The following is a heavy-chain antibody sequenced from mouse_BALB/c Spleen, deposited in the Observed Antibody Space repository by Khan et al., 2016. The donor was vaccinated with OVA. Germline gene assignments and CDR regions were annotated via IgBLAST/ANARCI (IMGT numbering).Heavy chain of an antibody. J-gene: IGHJ3*01. CDR2: ITYSGST. CDR3: AGGLTY. V-gene: IGHV3-2*02. D-gene: IGHD3-3*01. CDR1: GYSITSDYA. Sequence: EVQLQESGPGLVKPSQSLSLTCTVTGYSITSDYAWNWIRQFPGNKLEWMGYITYSGSTSYTPSLKSRITITRDTSKNQFFLQLNSVTTEDTATSYCAGGLTYWGQGTLVTVSA.